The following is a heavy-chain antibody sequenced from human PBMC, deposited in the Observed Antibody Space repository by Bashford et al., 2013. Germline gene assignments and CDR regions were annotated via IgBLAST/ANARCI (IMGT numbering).Heavy chain of an antibody. CDR3: ARVFDSSSSSLGYYYYGMDV. J-gene: IGHJ6*02. D-gene: IGHD6-6*01. Sequence: WVRQAPGQGLEWMGGIIPIFGTANYAQKFQGRVTITADESTSTAYMELSSLRSEDTAVYYCARVFDSSSSSLGYYYYGMDVWGQGPRSPSP. V-gene: IGHV1-69*01. CDR2: IIPIFGTA.